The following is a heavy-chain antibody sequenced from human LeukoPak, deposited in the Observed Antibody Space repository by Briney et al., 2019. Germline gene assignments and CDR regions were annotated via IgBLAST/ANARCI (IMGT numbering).Heavy chain of an antibody. J-gene: IGHJ3*02. CDR1: GYTFTGYY. V-gene: IGHV1-2*06. CDR3: ARGSSWFSFDAFDI. D-gene: IGHD6-13*01. Sequence: ASVKVSCKASGYTFTGYYMHWVRQAPGQGLEWMGRINPNSGGTNYAQKFQGRVTMTRDTSISTAYMELSSLRSEDTAVYYCARGSSWFSFDAFDIWGQGTMVTVSS. CDR2: INPNSGGT.